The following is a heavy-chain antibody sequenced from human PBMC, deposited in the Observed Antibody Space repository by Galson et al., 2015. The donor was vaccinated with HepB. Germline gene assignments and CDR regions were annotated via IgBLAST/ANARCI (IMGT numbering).Heavy chain of an antibody. CDR2: ISGYNGKT. CDR3: ARGGMATGGGPTFDH. J-gene: IGHJ4*02. Sequence: SVKVSCKASGYTFSRFSINWVRQAPGQGLEWMAWISGYNGKTVYAQKFQGRVTMTTDTSTRTAYMELRSLTSEDTAVYYCARGGMATGGGPTFDHWGQGTLVTVSS. CDR1: GYTFSRFS. D-gene: IGHD5-24*01. V-gene: IGHV1-18*01.